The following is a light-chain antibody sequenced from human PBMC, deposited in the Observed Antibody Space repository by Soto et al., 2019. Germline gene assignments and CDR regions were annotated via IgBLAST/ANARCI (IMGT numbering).Light chain of an antibody. CDR1: SSDVGGYNY. V-gene: IGLV2-14*01. J-gene: IGLJ1*01. Sequence: QSALIQPASVSGSPGQSITISCTGTSSDVGGYNYVSWYQQHPGKAPKLMIYDVSNRPSGVSNRFSGSKSGNTASLTISGLQAEDEADYYCSSYTSSSKGVFGTGTKLTVL. CDR2: DVS. CDR3: SSYTSSSKGV.